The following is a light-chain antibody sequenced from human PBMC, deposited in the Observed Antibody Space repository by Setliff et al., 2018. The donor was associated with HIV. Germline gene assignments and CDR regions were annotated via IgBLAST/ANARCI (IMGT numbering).Light chain of an antibody. CDR2: GNG. CDR3: GTWDSSLSGDWV. V-gene: IGLV1-51*01. J-gene: IGLJ3*02. Sequence: QSALTQPPSVSAAPGQKVTIPCSGSDSNIGNNYVSWYQQLPGTAPTLLIYGNGKRPSGIPDRFSGSKSGTSATLAITGLQTGDEADYYCGTWDSSLSGDWVFGGGTKVTVL. CDR1: DSNIGNNY.